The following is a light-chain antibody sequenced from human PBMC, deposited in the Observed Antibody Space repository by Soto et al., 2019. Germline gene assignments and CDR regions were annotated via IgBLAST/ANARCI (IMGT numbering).Light chain of an antibody. Sequence: EIVMTQSPATLSVSPGERATLSCRASQSVSRSLAWYQQKPGQAPRLLIHGASTRATGIPARFSGSGSGTEFTLTISSLQSEDFAVYYCQQYGSSPATFGQGTKVEIK. J-gene: IGKJ1*01. V-gene: IGKV3-15*01. CDR2: GAS. CDR1: QSVSRS. CDR3: QQYGSSPAT.